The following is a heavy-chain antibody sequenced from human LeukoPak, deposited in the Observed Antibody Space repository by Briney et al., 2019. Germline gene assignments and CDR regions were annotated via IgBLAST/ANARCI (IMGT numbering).Heavy chain of an antibody. CDR2: FYYSGST. J-gene: IGHJ4*02. D-gene: IGHD1-1*01. Sequence: PSETLSLTCTVSGGSVSSGDYYWSWIRQPPGKGLEWIGSFYYSGSTYYNPSLKSRVTISADTSKNQFSLKLSSVTAADTAVYYCARLWRAAIDYGGQGILVTVSS. V-gene: IGHV4-39*01. CDR1: GGSVSSGDYY. CDR3: ARLWRAAIDY.